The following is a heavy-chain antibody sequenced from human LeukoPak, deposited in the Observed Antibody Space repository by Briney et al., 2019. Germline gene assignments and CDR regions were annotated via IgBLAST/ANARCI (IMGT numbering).Heavy chain of an antibody. CDR2: IYSGGST. J-gene: IGHJ6*02. Sequence: GGSLRLSCAASGFTVSSNYMSWVRQAPGKGLEWVSVIYSGGSTYYADSVKGRFTISRDNSKNTLYLQMNSLRAEDTAVYYCARDFLTAVARVVMDVWGQGTTVTVSS. CDR1: GFTVSSNY. D-gene: IGHD6-19*01. CDR3: ARDFLTAVARVVMDV. V-gene: IGHV3-66*01.